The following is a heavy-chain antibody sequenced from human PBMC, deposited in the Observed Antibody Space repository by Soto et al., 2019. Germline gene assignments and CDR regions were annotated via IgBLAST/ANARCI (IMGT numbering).Heavy chain of an antibody. CDR3: ARHRRPAIPAANWFDP. CDR1: GFTFSGYW. J-gene: IGHJ5*02. Sequence: PWGSLRLSCAASGFTFSGYWMTWVRQAPGKGLEWVTNMKQDGSEKNYVDSVKGRFTISRDNAKNSLYLQMNSLRAEDTAVYYCARHRRPAIPAANWFDPWGQGILVTVSS. V-gene: IGHV3-7*01. CDR2: MKQDGSEK. D-gene: IGHD2-2*01.